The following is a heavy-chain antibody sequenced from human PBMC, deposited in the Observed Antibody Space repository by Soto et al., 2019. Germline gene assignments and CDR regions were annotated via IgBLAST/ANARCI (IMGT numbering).Heavy chain of an antibody. D-gene: IGHD6-13*01. CDR1: GFTFSSYW. J-gene: IGHJ4*02. Sequence: GGSLRLSCAASGFTFSSYWMHWVRQAPGKGLVWVSRINSDGSSTSYADSVKGRFTISRDNAKNTLYLQMNSLRAEDTAVYYCASGKDSSSWYLNYYFDYWGQGTLVTVSS. CDR2: INSDGSST. V-gene: IGHV3-74*01. CDR3: ASGKDSSSWYLNYYFDY.